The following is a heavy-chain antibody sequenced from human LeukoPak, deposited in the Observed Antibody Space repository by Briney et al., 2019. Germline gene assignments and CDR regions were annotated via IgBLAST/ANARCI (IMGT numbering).Heavy chain of an antibody. D-gene: IGHD3-22*01. CDR3: ASENYYDSSGYLTY. CDR2: ISAYNGNT. Sequence: ASVKASCKASGGTFSSYAISWVRQAPGQGLEWMGWISAYNGNTNYAQKLQGRVTMTTDTSTSTAYMELRSLRSDDTAVYYCASENYYDSSGYLTYWGQGTLVTVSS. J-gene: IGHJ4*02. V-gene: IGHV1-18*01. CDR1: GGTFSSYA.